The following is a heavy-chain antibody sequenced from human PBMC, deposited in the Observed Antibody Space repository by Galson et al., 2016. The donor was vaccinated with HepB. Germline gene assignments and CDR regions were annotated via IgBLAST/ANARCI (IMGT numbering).Heavy chain of an antibody. D-gene: IGHD3-10*01. CDR1: GFSFSSYS. CDR2: ITCSSSII. Sequence: LRLSCAASGFSFSSYSMNWVRQAPWKGLEWVSYITCSSSIIYYADSVRGRFTISRDNAKNSLYLQMNSLRDEETAVYYCARVEVGSVYSIDSWGQGTLVIVSS. V-gene: IGHV3-48*02. J-gene: IGHJ4*02. CDR3: ARVEVGSVYSIDS.